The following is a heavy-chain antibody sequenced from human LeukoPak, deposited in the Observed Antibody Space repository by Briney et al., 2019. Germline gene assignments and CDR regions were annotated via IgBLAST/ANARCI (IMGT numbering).Heavy chain of an antibody. D-gene: IGHD4-23*01. CDR2: IYYRRST. CDR3: ARDYGGNSYYFDY. V-gene: IGHV4-39*02. Sequence: PETLSLTCTVAGGSISSTTYYWGWLRHPRGKGLEWIGSIYYRRSTYYTPSLQSRVTISVDTSKDQFSVKLSSVTATDTAIYYCARDYGGNSYYFDYWGQGTLVTVSS. J-gene: IGHJ4*02. CDR1: GGSISSTTYY.